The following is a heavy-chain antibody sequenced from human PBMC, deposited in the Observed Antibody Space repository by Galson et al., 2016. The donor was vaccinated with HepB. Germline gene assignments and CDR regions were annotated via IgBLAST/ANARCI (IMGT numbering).Heavy chain of an antibody. CDR3: ARWVGGSDY. D-gene: IGHD3-10*01. J-gene: IGHJ4*02. Sequence: SLRLSCAASGFAFSDYPMHWVRQAPGKGLEWLSYISYSTTHTNYADSVKGRFTISRDNAKSSLYLQMNSLRVEDTAVYYCARWVGGSDYWGQGTLVTVSS. CDR2: ISYSTTHT. V-gene: IGHV3-11*06. CDR1: GFAFSDYP.